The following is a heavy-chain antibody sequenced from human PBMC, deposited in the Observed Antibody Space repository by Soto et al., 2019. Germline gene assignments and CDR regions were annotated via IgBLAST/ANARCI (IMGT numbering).Heavy chain of an antibody. V-gene: IGHV3-30-3*01. D-gene: IGHD2-2*01. CDR3: ARDPSIVLVPAATYYYYYYGMDV. Sequence: GGSLRLSCAASGFTFSTHAMHWVRQAPGKGLEWVAVISYDGTNKYYADSVKGRFTISRDNSKNTLYLQMNSLRAEDTAVYYCARDPSIVLVPAATYYYYYYGMDVWGQGTTVTVSS. CDR2: ISYDGTNK. J-gene: IGHJ6*02. CDR1: GFTFSTHA.